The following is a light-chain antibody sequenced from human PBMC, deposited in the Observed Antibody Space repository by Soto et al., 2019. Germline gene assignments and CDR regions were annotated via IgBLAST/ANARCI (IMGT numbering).Light chain of an antibody. V-gene: IGKV1-5*01. CDR3: QQYNSYPYT. Sequence: DFQMTQSPSTLSASVGDRVTITCRASQSISSWLAWYQQKPGQAPKLLIYDASSLESGVPSRFSGSGSGTEFTLTISSLQPDDFATYYCQQYNSYPYTFGQGTKVDIK. CDR2: DAS. J-gene: IGKJ2*01. CDR1: QSISSW.